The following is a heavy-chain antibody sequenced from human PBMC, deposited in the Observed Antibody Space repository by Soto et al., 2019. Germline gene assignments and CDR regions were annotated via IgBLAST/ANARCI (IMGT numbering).Heavy chain of an antibody. CDR2: TYYRSKWYN. CDR3: ARDRARNWNTYFYYYGMDV. J-gene: IGHJ6*02. CDR1: GDSVSSNSVG. Sequence: SQTLSLTCAISGDSVSSNSVGWNWIRQSPLRGLEWLGRTYYRSKWYNDYAVSVKSRITINPDTSKNQFSLQLNSVTPEDTAVYYCARDRARNWNTYFYYYGMDVWGQGTTVTVSS. D-gene: IGHD1-1*01. V-gene: IGHV6-1*01.